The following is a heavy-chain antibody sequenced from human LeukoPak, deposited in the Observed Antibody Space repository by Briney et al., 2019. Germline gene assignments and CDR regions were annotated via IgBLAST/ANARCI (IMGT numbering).Heavy chain of an antibody. CDR3: ARGAYGDYFFDY. Sequence: PSETLSLTCTVSGGSISSYYWSWIRQPPGKALEWIGYIYYSGSTKYNPSLKSRVTILVDTSKNQFSLKLSSVTAADTAVYYCARGAYGDYFFDYWGQGTLVIVSS. CDR2: IYYSGST. V-gene: IGHV4-59*01. J-gene: IGHJ4*02. D-gene: IGHD4-17*01. CDR1: GGSISSYY.